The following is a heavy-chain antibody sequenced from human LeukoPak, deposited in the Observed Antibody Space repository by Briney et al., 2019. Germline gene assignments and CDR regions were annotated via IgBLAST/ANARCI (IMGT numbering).Heavy chain of an antibody. CDR3: ARDRRGKLWFGEPNGDPNYFDY. Sequence: GASVKVSCKASGGTFSSYAISWVRQAPGQGLEWMGRIIPILGIANYAQKFQGRVTITADKSTSTAYMELSSLRSEDTAVYYCARDRRGKLWFGEPNGDPNYFDYWGQGTLVTVSS. J-gene: IGHJ4*02. CDR1: GGTFSSYA. V-gene: IGHV1-69*04. CDR2: IIPILGIA. D-gene: IGHD3-10*01.